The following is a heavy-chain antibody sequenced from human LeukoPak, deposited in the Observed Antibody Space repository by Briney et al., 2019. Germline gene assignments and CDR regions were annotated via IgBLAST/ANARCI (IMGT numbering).Heavy chain of an antibody. Sequence: GGSLRLSCAASGFTFSSYSMNWVRQAPGKGLEWVSSISSSSSYIYYADSVKGRFTISRDNAKNSLYLQMNSLRVEDTAVYYCARGRYSSSWGVDPWGQGTLVTVSS. CDR2: ISSSSSYI. D-gene: IGHD6-13*01. J-gene: IGHJ5*02. CDR1: GFTFSSYS. CDR3: ARGRYSSSWGVDP. V-gene: IGHV3-21*01.